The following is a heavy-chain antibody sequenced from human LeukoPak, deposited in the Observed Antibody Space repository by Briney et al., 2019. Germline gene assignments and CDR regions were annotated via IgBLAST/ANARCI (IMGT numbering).Heavy chain of an antibody. V-gene: IGHV1-2*02. CDR2: INPNSGGT. CDR3: ARVLPDGYFPFDS. Sequence: ASVKVSCKTSGYTFTCYYMHWVRQAPGQGLEWMGWINPNSGGTNSTQKFQGRLTMTRDTSISTAYMELSSLKSDDTAVYYCARVLPDGYFPFDSWGQGTLVTVSS. J-gene: IGHJ4*02. D-gene: IGHD3-22*01. CDR1: GYTFTCYY.